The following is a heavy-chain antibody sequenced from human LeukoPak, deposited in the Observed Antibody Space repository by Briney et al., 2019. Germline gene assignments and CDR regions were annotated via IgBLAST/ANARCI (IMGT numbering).Heavy chain of an antibody. CDR1: GFTFRSYG. J-gene: IGHJ5*02. D-gene: IGHD5-18*01. CDR3: ARETAMVPDH. CDR2: IWYDGSNK. V-gene: IGHV3-33*01. Sequence: GGSLRLSCAASGFTFRSYGMHWVRQAPGKGLEWVAVIWYDGSNKHYADSVKGRFTISRDNSKNTLYLQMNSLRAEDTAVYYCARETAMVPDHWGQGNLVTVSS.